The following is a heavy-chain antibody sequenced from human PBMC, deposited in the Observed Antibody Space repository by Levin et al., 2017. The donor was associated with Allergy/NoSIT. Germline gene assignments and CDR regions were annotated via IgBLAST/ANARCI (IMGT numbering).Heavy chain of an antibody. CDR2: ISSSSSTI. CDR3: ARGDFWEDTLGSWFDP. CDR1: GFTFSSYS. Sequence: GESLKISCAASGFTFSSYSMNWVRQAPGKGLEWVSYISSSSSTIYYADSVKGRFTISRDNAKNSLYLQMNSLRDEDTAVYYCARGDFWEDTLGSWFDPWGQGTLVTVSS. D-gene: IGHD3-3*01. J-gene: IGHJ5*02. V-gene: IGHV3-48*02.